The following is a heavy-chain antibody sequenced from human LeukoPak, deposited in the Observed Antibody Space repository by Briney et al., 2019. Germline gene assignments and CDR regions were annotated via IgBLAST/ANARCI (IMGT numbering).Heavy chain of an antibody. Sequence: ASVKVFCEASGYTFTSYGISWVRQAPGQGLEWMGWISAYNGNTNYAQKLQGRVTMTTDTSTSTAYMELRSLRSDDTAVYYCARGDSPIRALFGTAWGQGTLVTVSS. CDR1: GYTFTSYG. CDR2: ISAYNGNT. J-gene: IGHJ5*02. D-gene: IGHD3/OR15-3a*01. CDR3: ARGDSPIRALFGTA. V-gene: IGHV1-18*01.